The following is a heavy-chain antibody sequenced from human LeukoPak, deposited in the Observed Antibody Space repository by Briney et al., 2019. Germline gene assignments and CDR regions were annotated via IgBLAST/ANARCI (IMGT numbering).Heavy chain of an antibody. CDR3: ARDLLSDYYDSSDS. CDR1: GFTVSSNY. CDR2: IYSGGST. V-gene: IGHV3-53*01. D-gene: IGHD3-22*01. Sequence: GGSLRLSCAASGFTVSSNYMSWVRQAPGKGLEWVSVIYSGGSTYYADSVKGRFTISRDNSKNTLYLQMNSLRAEDTAVYYCARDLLSDYYDSSDSWGQGTLVTVSS. J-gene: IGHJ4*02.